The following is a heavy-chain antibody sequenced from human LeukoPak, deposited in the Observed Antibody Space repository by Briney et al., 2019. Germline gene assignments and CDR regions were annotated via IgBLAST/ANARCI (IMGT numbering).Heavy chain of an antibody. J-gene: IGHJ3*02. CDR1: GGSFSGYY. V-gene: IGHV4-34*01. Sequence: PSETLTLTCAVYGGSFSGYYWSWIRQPPGKGLEWIGEINHSGSTNYNPSLKSRVTISVDTPKNQFSLKLSSVTAADTAVYYCARMITGTTGDAFDIWGQGTMVTVSS. D-gene: IGHD1-7*01. CDR3: ARMITGTTGDAFDI. CDR2: INHSGST.